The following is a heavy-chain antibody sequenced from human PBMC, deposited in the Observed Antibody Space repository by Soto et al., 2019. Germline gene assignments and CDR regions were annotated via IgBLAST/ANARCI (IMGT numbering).Heavy chain of an antibody. Sequence: QVQLVQSGAEVKKPGASVKVSCKASGDRFASRPIHWVRQDPGQRLEWMGWIMAGSGNTRYSEKFQGRLTITTHTSTNTAYMELSSLSSEDTAVDYCARLTFCGGDTCYPLDIWGQGTMVIVSS. CDR1: GDRFASRP. J-gene: IGHJ3*02. CDR2: IMAGSGNT. D-gene: IGHD2-21*01. V-gene: IGHV1-3*01. CDR3: ARLTFCGGDTCYPLDI.